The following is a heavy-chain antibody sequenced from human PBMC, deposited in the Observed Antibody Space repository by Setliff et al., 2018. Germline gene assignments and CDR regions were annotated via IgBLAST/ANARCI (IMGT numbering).Heavy chain of an antibody. CDR2: INNWGYST. V-gene: IGHV3-48*03. CDR3: FGAGTCSY. D-gene: IGHD3-10*01. J-gene: IGHJ4*02. Sequence: GGSLRLSCEVSGFTFTSHGMNWLRKAPGRGLEWISYINNWGYSTYYADSVKVRFTSSRDNAKNSLFLQMNSLRTEDTAVYYCFGAGTCSYWGQGTLVTVSS. CDR1: GFTFTSHG.